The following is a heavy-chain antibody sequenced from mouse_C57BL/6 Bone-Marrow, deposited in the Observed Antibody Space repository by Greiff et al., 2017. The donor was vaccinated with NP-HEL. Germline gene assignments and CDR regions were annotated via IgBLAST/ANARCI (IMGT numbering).Heavy chain of an antibody. CDR2: FHPYNDDT. CDR3: ARRSNFDYAMDY. J-gene: IGHJ4*01. CDR1: GYTFTTYP. D-gene: IGHD1-1*01. V-gene: IGHV1-47*01. Sequence: QVQLQQSGAELVKPGASVKMSCKASGYTFTTYPLEWMKQSPGKCLEWIGNFHPYNDDTKYNEKFKGKATLTVEKSSSTVYLDLSRLTSDDSAVYYCARRSNFDYAMDYWGRGTSVTVSS.